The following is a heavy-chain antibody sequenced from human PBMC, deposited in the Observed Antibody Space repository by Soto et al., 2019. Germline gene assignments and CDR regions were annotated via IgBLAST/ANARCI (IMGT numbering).Heavy chain of an antibody. J-gene: IGHJ4*02. Sequence: QVQLQESGPGLVKPSQTLSLTCTVSGGSISSGGYYWSWIRQHPGTGLEWIGYIYYSGNTHYNPSTKAQVTISEDTSKNQFSLKLTSVTAADTAVYYCAGALGYCSCGNCYGEVGFDYWGQGILVTVS. CDR2: IYYSGNT. CDR1: GGSISSGGYY. D-gene: IGHD2-15*01. CDR3: AGALGYCSCGNCYGEVGFDY. V-gene: IGHV4-31*01.